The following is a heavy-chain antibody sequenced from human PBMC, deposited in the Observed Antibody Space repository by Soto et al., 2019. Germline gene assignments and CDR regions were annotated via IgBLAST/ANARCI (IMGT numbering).Heavy chain of an antibody. J-gene: IGHJ4*02. CDR2: ISYDGSNK. V-gene: IGHV3-30-3*01. CDR1: GLTFSSYT. Sequence: QVQLVESGGGVVQPGRSLRLSCAASGLTFSSYTMHWVRQAPGKGLEWVAVISYDGSNKYYADSVKGRFTISRDNSKNTLYLKMNSLSAEDTAVFYCARDPGSGWPPFDYWGQGTLVTVSS. CDR3: ARDPGSGWPPFDY. D-gene: IGHD6-19*01.